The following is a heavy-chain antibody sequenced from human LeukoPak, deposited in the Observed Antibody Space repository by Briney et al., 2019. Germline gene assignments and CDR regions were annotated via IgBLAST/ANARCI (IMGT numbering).Heavy chain of an antibody. J-gene: IGHJ4*02. D-gene: IGHD1-1*01. V-gene: IGHV3-30-3*01. Sequence: PGRSLRLSCAASGFTFSSYAMHWVRQAPGKGLEWVAVISYDGSNKYYADSVKGRFTISRDNSKNTLYLQMNSLRAEDTAVYYCARDMEEGYWGQGTLVTVSS. CDR3: ARDMEEGY. CDR2: ISYDGSNK. CDR1: GFTFSSYA.